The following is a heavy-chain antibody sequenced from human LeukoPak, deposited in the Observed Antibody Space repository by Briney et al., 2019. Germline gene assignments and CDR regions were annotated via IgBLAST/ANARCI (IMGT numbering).Heavy chain of an antibody. V-gene: IGHV3-23*01. CDR1: GFAFNKYV. Sequence: PGGSLRLSCAASGFAFNKYVMSWVRQAPGKGLQWVSSISGSGSSTYYTDSVKGRFSIARDNSKNTLYLQMNSLRAEDTAVYYCARVRATVTPFDYWGQGTLVTVSS. CDR3: ARVRATVTPFDY. J-gene: IGHJ4*02. CDR2: ISGSGSST. D-gene: IGHD4-17*01.